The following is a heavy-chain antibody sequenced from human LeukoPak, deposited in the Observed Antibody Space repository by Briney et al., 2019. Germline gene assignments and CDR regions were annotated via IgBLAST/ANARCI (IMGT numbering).Heavy chain of an antibody. CDR2: IGTAGDP. CDR1: GFTFSSYD. CDR3: ARFYSRALGMDV. Sequence: GGSLRLSCAASGFTFSSYDVHWVRQATGKGLEWVSAIGTAGDPYYPGSVKGRFTISRENAKNSLYPQMNSLRAGDTAVYYCARFYSRALGMDVWGQGTTVTVSS. J-gene: IGHJ6*02. V-gene: IGHV3-13*05. D-gene: IGHD2-15*01.